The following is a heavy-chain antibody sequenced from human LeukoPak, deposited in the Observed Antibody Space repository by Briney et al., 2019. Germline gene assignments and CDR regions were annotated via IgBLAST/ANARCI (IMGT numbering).Heavy chain of an antibody. CDR3: ARDLVVVAATYYYYGMDV. CDR2: IIPILGIA. D-gene: IGHD2-15*01. CDR1: GGTFSGYA. V-gene: IGHV1-69*04. Sequence: ASVKVSCKASGGTFSGYAISWVRQAPGQGLEWMGRIIPILGIANYAQKFQGRVTITADKSTSTAYMELSSLRSEDTAVYYCARDLVVVAATYYYYGMDVWGQGTTVTVSS. J-gene: IGHJ6*02.